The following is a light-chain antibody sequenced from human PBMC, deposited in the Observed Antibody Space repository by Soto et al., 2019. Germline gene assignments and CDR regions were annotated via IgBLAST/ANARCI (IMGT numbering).Light chain of an antibody. CDR1: SSDVGGYYY. CDR2: EVS. Sequence: QSVLTQPPSASGSPGQSVTISCTGTSSDVGGYYYVSWYQQHPGKAPKLTIYEVSKRPSGVPDRFSGSKSRNTASLTVSGLQAEDEADYYCSSYAGTNTPYVFGTGTKVTVL. CDR3: SSYAGTNTPYV. V-gene: IGLV2-8*01. J-gene: IGLJ1*01.